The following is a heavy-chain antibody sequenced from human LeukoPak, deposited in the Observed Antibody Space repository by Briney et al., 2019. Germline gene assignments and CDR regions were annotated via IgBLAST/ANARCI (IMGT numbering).Heavy chain of an antibody. D-gene: IGHD3-16*01. CDR3: TREGGVGS. V-gene: IGHV3-21*06. CDR2: ISGDSSGNYI. J-gene: IGHJ5*01. CDR1: GFSFRLYS. Sequence: PGGSLRLSCVASGFSFRLYSMSWVRQAPGKGLEWVSTISGDSSGNYIDYADSVKGRFTISRDNAKTSILLQVYGLRDDDPAVYYCTREGGVGSWGQGTLVSVSS.